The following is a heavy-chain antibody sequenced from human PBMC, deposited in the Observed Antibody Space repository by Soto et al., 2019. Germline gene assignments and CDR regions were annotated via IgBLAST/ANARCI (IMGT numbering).Heavy chain of an antibody. CDR3: ARDKNRGLYDY. V-gene: IGHV4-34*01. J-gene: IGHJ4*02. Sequence: SETLSLTCAGYGGSFSGYYWTWIRQPPGTGLEWIGEINHSGSTNYNPSLKSRVTISVDTSKNQFSLKLTSVTAADTAVYYCARDKNRGLYDYCGQGTLVTVSS. CDR1: GGSFSGYY. D-gene: IGHD3-16*02. CDR2: INHSGST.